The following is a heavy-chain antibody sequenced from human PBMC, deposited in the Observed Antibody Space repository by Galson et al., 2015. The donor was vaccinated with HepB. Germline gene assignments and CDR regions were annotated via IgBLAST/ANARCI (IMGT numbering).Heavy chain of an antibody. V-gene: IGHV3-30*18. CDR1: GFTFDDYA. CDR2: ISDDGSNK. D-gene: IGHD3-10*01. J-gene: IGHJ4*02. CDR3: AKDLSSSGSYSPHY. Sequence: SLRLSCATSGFTFDDYAMHWVRQAPGKGLEWVAVISDDGSNKYYGDSVKGRFTISRDNSKNTLNLQMNSLRAEDTAMYYCAKDLSSSGSYSPHYWGQGTLVTVSS.